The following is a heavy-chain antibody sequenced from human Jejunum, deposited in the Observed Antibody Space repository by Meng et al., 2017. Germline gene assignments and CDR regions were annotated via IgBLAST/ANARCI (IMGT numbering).Heavy chain of an antibody. D-gene: IGHD2-8*01. J-gene: IGHJ4*02. Sequence: SVVATVQPPLTLSPVCTCIGGSISTNTWWGWVRQPPGKGLGWIAEISHTGRINYNPSLRSRLTKSVDKSKNQFSLKMSSVTAADTAVYYCARALRTYGTFFDYWGQGTLVTVSS. V-gene: IGHV4-4*03. CDR2: ISHTGRI. CDR1: GGSISTNTW. CDR3: ARALRTYGTFFDY.